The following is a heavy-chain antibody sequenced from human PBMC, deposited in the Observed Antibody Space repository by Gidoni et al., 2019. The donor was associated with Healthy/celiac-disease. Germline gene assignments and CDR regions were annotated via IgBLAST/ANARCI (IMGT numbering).Heavy chain of an antibody. J-gene: IGHJ5*02. CDR3: ARRANWNYVGGNWFDP. D-gene: IGHD1-7*01. CDR1: GGTFSSYA. V-gene: IGHV1-69*01. Sequence: QVQLVQSGAEVKKPGSSVKVSCKASGGTFSSYAISWVRQAPGQGLEWMGGISPIFGTANYAQKFQGRVTITADESTSTAYMELSSLRSEDTAVYYCARRANWNYVGGNWFDPWGQGTLVTVSS. CDR2: ISPIFGTA.